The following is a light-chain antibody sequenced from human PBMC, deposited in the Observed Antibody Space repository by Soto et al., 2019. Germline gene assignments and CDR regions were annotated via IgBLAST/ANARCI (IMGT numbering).Light chain of an antibody. CDR2: SAS. Sequence: DIQLTQSPSFLSASVVDRVTITFLASQGISNYLAWYQQKAGKAPKLLIHSASTLQNGVPSRFSGSGSGTEFTLTISSLQSEDFAVYYCQQYNNWPWTFGQGTKVDIK. V-gene: IGKV1-9*01. CDR3: QQYNNWPWT. CDR1: QGISNY. J-gene: IGKJ1*01.